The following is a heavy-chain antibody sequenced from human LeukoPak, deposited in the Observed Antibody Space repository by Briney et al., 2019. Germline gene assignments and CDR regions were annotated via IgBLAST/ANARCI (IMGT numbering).Heavy chain of an antibody. CDR3: ARGPPPYCNGDSCYSFLYFHH. D-gene: IGHD2-15*01. Sequence: GASVKVSCKASGYTFTSYDINWVRQATGQGLEWMGWMNPNSGNTGYAQKFQGRVTMTRDTSISTAYLELTTLRSDDTAVYYCARGPPPYCNGDSCYSFLYFHHWGQGTLVTVSS. CDR2: MNPNSGNT. V-gene: IGHV1-8*01. J-gene: IGHJ1*01. CDR1: GYTFTSYD.